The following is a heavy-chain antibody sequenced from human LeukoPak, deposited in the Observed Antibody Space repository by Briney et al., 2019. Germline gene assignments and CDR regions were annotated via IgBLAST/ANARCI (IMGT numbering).Heavy chain of an antibody. V-gene: IGHV3-30*02. CDR1: GFTFSSYG. CDR2: IRYDGSNK. D-gene: IGHD3-10*01. Sequence: GGSLRLSCAASGFTFSSYGMHWVRQAPGKGLEWVAFIRYDGSNKYYADSVKGRFTISRDNSKNTLYLQMNSLRAEDTAVYYCAKGLGSMVRGASDYWGQGTLVTVSS. CDR3: AKGLGSMVRGASDY. J-gene: IGHJ4*02.